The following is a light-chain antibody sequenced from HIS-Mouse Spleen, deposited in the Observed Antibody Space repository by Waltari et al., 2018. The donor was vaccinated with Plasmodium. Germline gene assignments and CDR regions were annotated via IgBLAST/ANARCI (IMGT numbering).Light chain of an antibody. V-gene: IGLV3-25*03. Sequence: SYELTQPPSVSVSPGQTARIICPGDALPKPYAYWYQQKPGQAPVLVIYKDSERPSGIPERFSGSSSGTTVTLTISGVQAEDEADYYCQSADSSGTPNWVFGGGTKLTVL. CDR3: QSADSSGTPNWV. J-gene: IGLJ3*02. CDR1: ALPKPY. CDR2: KDS.